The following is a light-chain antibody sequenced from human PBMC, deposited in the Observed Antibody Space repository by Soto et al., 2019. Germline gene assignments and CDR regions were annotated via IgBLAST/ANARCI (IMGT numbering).Light chain of an antibody. CDR3: ATWDDSQKGV. CDR1: ISNIGGYT. V-gene: IGLV1-44*01. Sequence: QSVLTQPPSESGTPGQRVTISCSGNISNIGGYTVNWYQHLPGTAPKLLIYNDYQRPSGVPDRFSGSKSGTSASLAISGLQSEDEADYYCATWDDSQKGVFGAGTKVTVL. J-gene: IGLJ1*01. CDR2: NDY.